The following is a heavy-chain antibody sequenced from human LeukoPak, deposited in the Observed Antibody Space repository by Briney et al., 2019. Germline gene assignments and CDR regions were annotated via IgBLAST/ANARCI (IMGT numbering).Heavy chain of an antibody. CDR3: ARSGSGSYRTDY. J-gene: IGHJ4*02. V-gene: IGHV3-30-3*01. CDR2: ISYDGSNK. CDR1: GFTFSSYA. D-gene: IGHD3-10*01. Sequence: PGGSLRLSCAASGFTFSSYAMHWVRQAPGKGLEWVAVISYDGSNKYYADSVKGRFTISRDNSKNTLYLQMNSLRAEDTAVYYCARSGSGSYRTDYWGQGTLVTVSS.